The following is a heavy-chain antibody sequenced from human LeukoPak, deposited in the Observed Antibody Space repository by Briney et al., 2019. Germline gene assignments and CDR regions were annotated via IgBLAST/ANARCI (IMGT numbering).Heavy chain of an antibody. CDR2: LSYDESDK. Sequence: AGGSLRLSCAASGFSFSTYGMHWVRQAPGKGLEWVAALSYDESDKYYADSVRGRFTISRDNSKNTLYLQMHSLRAEDTAVYICAKDSNIVGATSFDYWGQGTLVTVSS. CDR3: AKDSNIVGATSFDY. CDR1: GFSFSTYG. D-gene: IGHD1-26*01. V-gene: IGHV3-30*18. J-gene: IGHJ4*02.